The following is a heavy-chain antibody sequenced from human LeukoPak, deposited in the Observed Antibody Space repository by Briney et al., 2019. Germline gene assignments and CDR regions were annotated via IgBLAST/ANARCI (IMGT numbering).Heavy chain of an antibody. CDR2: INHNSGGT. J-gene: IGHJ5*02. D-gene: IGHD6-13*01. Sequence: VSVKVSCMASGYTFTRYYMHWVRQAPGQGLEWMGWINHNSGGTNYAQKFQGRVTMTRDTSISTAYMELSRLRSDDTAVYYCARDLLAAGTTTIGDWFDPWGQGTLVTVSS. V-gene: IGHV1-2*02. CDR3: ARDLLAAGTTTIGDWFDP. CDR1: GYTFTRYY.